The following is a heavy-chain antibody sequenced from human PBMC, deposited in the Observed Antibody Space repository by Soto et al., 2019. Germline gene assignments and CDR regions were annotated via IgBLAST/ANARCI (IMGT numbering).Heavy chain of an antibody. J-gene: IGHJ6*02. CDR3: AKDRVRGVTLYYYYGMDV. V-gene: IGHV3-23*01. CDR1: GFTFSSYA. CDR2: ISGSGGST. D-gene: IGHD3-10*01. Sequence: GGSLRVSCAASGFTFSSYAMSWVRQSPGKGLEWVSAISGSGGSTYYADSVKGRFTISRDNSKNTLYLQMNSLRAEDTAVYYCAKDRVRGVTLYYYYGMDVWGQGTTVTVSS.